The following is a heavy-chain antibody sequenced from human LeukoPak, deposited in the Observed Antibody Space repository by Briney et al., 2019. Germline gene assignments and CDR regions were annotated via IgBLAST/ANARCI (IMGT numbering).Heavy chain of an antibody. CDR1: GFRFTSFG. Sequence: ASVKVSFKASGFRFTSFGVSWVRQAPGQGLEWMGWISTYIGVTHYAEKFEDRVTMTIDTSTTTAYMELRSLRYDDTAVYYCARDSDYSGNGNGDWFDPWGQGTVVTVSS. J-gene: IGHJ5*02. D-gene: IGHD4-11*01. CDR2: ISTYIGVT. CDR3: ARDSDYSGNGNGDWFDP. V-gene: IGHV1-18*04.